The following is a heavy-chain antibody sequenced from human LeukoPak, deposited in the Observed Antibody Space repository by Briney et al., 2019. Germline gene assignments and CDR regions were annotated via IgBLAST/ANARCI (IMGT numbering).Heavy chain of an antibody. CDR1: GGSISSYY. CDR3: ARELISDYYGSGSYLHFDY. D-gene: IGHD3-10*01. V-gene: IGHV4-4*07. Sequence: SETLSLTCTVSGGSISSYYWSWMRQPAGKGLEWIGRIYTSGSTNYNPSLKSRVTMSVDTSKNQFSLKLSSVTAADTAVYYCARELISDYYGSGSYLHFDYWGQGTLVTVSS. CDR2: IYTSGST. J-gene: IGHJ4*02.